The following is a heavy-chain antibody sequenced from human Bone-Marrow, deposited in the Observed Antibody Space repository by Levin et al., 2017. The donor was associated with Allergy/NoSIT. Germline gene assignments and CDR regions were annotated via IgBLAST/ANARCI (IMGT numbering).Heavy chain of an antibody. J-gene: IGHJ4*02. CDR2: TSYNGKST. D-gene: IGHD3-22*01. Sequence: LSLTCAASGFMFKTSGMNWLRQAPGKGLEWVAITSYNGKSTYYADSVKGRFTISRDNSKNTLFLQMNSLRLDDTAVYYCARGPDTSGSHFDYWGQGALVTVSS. CDR3: ARGPDTSGSHFDY. V-gene: IGHV3-30*03. CDR1: GFMFKTSG.